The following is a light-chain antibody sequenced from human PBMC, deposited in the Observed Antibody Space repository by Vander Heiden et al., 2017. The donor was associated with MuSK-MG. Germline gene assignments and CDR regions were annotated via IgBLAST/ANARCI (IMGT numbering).Light chain of an antibody. CDR3: CSYAGRGTDVI. CDR1: SSDVGSYNL. CDR2: EDN. Sequence: QSALPQPASVSGSPGQSITISCTGSSSDVGSYNLVSWYQQPPGKAPKLMIYEDNKRPSGVSNRFYGSKSGNTASLTIAGLQAEDEGDYHCCSYAGRGTDVILGGGTKLTVL. V-gene: IGLV2-23*01. J-gene: IGLJ2*01.